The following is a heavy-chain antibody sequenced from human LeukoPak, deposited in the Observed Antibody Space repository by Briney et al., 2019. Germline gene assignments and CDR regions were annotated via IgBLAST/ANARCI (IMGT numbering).Heavy chain of an antibody. J-gene: IGHJ4*02. V-gene: IGHV4-34*01. CDR1: GGSFSGYY. D-gene: IGHD6-13*01. CDR2: INHSGST. Sequence: SETLSLTCAVYGGSFSGYYWSWIRQPPGKGLEWIGEINHSGSTNYNPSLKSRVTISVDTSKNQFSLKLSSVTAADTAAYYCARGRSKYSSSWSYYFDYWGQGTLVTVSS. CDR3: ARGRSKYSSSWSYYFDY.